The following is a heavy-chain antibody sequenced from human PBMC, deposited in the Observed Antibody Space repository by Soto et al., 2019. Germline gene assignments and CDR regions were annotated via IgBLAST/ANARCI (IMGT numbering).Heavy chain of an antibody. CDR3: ARGGEYYDYVWGSYHPDAFDI. D-gene: IGHD3-16*02. J-gene: IGHJ3*02. Sequence: SQTLSLTCAISGDSVSSNSAAWNWIRQSPSRGLEWLGRTCYRSKWYNDYAVSVKSRITINPDTSKNQFSLQLNSVTPEDTAVYYCARGGEYYDYVWGSYHPDAFDIWGQGTMVTVSS. CDR2: TCYRSKWYN. CDR1: GDSVSSNSAA. V-gene: IGHV6-1*01.